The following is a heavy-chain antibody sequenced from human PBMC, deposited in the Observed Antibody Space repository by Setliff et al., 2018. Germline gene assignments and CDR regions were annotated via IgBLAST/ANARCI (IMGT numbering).Heavy chain of an antibody. CDR1: GGTFSDYY. Sequence: SSETLSLTCAAYGGTFSDYYWTWIRQPPGKGLEWIGEINHSGTTNYHPSLRSRVTISVDTSKNQFSLKVTPVTAADTSVYFCARGRNVAARLLDSWGQGTLVTVSS. V-gene: IGHV4-34*01. D-gene: IGHD6-6*01. CDR2: INHSGTT. J-gene: IGHJ4*02. CDR3: ARGRNVAARLLDS.